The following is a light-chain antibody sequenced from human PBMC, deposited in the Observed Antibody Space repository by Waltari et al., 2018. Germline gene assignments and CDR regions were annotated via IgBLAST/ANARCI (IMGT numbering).Light chain of an antibody. Sequence: QPVLTQPPSVSGAPGQRVTISCTGSHSNIGADYDVHWYQQPPRTAPQPPLTCGRHRPSRVPCPFFGSKSGTSAPPANPWAPAEDEGGFYRQSLGGSLSGWVFGTGTTVTVL. CDR3: QSLGGSLSGWV. CDR2: CGR. J-gene: IGLJ1*01. V-gene: IGLV1-40*01. CDR1: HSNIGADYD.